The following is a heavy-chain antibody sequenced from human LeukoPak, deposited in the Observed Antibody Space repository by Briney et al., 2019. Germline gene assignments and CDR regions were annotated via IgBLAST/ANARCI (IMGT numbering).Heavy chain of an antibody. CDR1: GFIFRSYW. Sequence: GGSLRLSCAASGFIFRSYWMHWVRQTPGKGLVWASRIDGDGSNTTYADSVKGRFTISRDNSKNTLYLQMNSLRAEDTAVYYCARGGYYYDSSGYYYWGQGTLVTVSS. V-gene: IGHV3-74*01. CDR3: ARGGYYYDSSGYYY. CDR2: IDGDGSNT. J-gene: IGHJ4*02. D-gene: IGHD3-22*01.